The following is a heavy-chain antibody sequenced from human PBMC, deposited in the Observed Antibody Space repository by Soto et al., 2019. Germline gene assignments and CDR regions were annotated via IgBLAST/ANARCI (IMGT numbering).Heavy chain of an antibody. CDR3: SKGEMSTIRNSFDP. Sequence: PGESLKISCTASGFNTRFYSMSWVRQTPGKGLEWVAALSCSGGATYYADSVRGRFTISRDASKDTLFLQMSNLRAEDTALYYCSKGEMSTIRNSFDPWGQGTLVTVSS. CDR1: GFNTRFYS. J-gene: IGHJ5*02. V-gene: IGHV3-23*01. D-gene: IGHD1-7*01. CDR2: LSCSGGAT.